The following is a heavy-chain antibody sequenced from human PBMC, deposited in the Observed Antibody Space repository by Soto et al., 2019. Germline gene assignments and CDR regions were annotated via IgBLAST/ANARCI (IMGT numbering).Heavy chain of an antibody. D-gene: IGHD1-26*01. V-gene: IGHV1-69*13. CDR3: ASTTDRGSYYFWGMDV. CDR1: GGTFSSYA. CDR2: IIPIFGTA. J-gene: IGHJ6*02. Sequence: SVKVSCKASGGTFSSYAISWVRQAPGQGLEWMGGIIPIFGTANYAQKFQGRVTITADESTSTAYMELSSLRSEDTAVYYCASTTDRGSYYFWGMDVWGQGTTVTV.